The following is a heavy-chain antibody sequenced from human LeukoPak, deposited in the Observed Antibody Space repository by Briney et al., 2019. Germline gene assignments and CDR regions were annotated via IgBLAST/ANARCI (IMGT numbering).Heavy chain of an antibody. J-gene: IGHJ3*02. CDR1: GYTFTSYD. Sequence: PGASVKVSCKASGYTFTSYDINWVRQATGQGLEWMGWMSPNSGNTGYAQKFQGRVTMTRNTSISTAYMELSSLRSEDTAVYYCASTDGSAVQKKRRPYSGSYYGAFDIWGQGTMVTVSS. V-gene: IGHV1-8*01. D-gene: IGHD1-26*01. CDR2: MSPNSGNT. CDR3: ASTDGSAVQKKRRPYSGSYYGAFDI.